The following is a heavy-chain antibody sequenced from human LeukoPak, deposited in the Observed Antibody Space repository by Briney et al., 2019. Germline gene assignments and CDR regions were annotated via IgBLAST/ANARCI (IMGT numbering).Heavy chain of an antibody. Sequence: PSETLSLTCTVSGGSISSGGYYWSWIRQHPGKGLEWIGYIYYSGSTYYNPSLRSRVTISVDTSKNQFSLKLRSVTAPDTGVYYVARDRSYYYGSGRHYFFVPGNNWFDPWGQGTLVTVSS. CDR3: ARDRSYYYGSGRHYFFVPGNNWFDP. CDR1: GGSISSGGYY. V-gene: IGHV4-31*03. CDR2: IYYSGST. D-gene: IGHD3-10*01. J-gene: IGHJ5*02.